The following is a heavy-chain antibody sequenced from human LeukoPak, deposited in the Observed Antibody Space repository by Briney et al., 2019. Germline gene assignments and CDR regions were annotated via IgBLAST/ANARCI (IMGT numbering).Heavy chain of an antibody. J-gene: IGHJ6*02. CDR2: ISSSSSYI. V-gene: IGHV3-21*01. CDR1: GFTFSSYS. Sequence: KPGGSLRLSCAASGFTFSSYSMNWVRQAPGKGLEWVSSISSSSSYIYYADSVKGRFTISRDNAKNSLYLQMNSLRAEDTAVYYCARDRIAAALYGMDVWGQGTTVTVPS. D-gene: IGHD6-13*01. CDR3: ARDRIAAALYGMDV.